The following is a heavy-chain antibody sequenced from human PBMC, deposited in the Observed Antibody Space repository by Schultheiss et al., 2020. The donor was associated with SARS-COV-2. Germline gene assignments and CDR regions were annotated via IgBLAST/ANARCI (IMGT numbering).Heavy chain of an antibody. J-gene: IGHJ4*02. Sequence: ASVKVSCKASGYTFTSYYMHWVRQAPGQGLEWMGIINPNSGGTNYAQKFQGRVTMTRDTSISTAYMELSRLRSDDTAVYYCARLTYYYDSSGYYYHFDYWGQGTLVTVSS. CDR1: GYTFTSYY. CDR3: ARLTYYYDSSGYYYHFDY. D-gene: IGHD3-22*01. CDR2: INPNSGGT. V-gene: IGHV1-2*02.